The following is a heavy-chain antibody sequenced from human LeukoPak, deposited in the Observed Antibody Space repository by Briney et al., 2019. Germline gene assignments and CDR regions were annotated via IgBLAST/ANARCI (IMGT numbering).Heavy chain of an antibody. CDR1: GGTFSSYA. CDR3: AREESGYSLGVNWFDP. CDR2: IIPIFGTA. J-gene: IGHJ5*02. Sequence: SVKVSCKASGGTFSSYAISWVRQAPGQGLEWMGGIIPIFGTANYAQKFQGRVTITADKSTSTAYMELSSLRSEDTAVYYCAREESGYSLGVNWFDPWGQGTLVTVSS. V-gene: IGHV1-69*06. D-gene: IGHD5-12*01.